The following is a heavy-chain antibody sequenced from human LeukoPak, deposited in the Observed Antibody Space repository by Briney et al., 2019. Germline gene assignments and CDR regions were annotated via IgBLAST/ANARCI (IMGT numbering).Heavy chain of an antibody. V-gene: IGHV4-38-2*02. CDR3: ARRPELSVIMGGSFDY. Sequence: PSETLSLTCTVSGYSISSGYYWGWIRQPPGKGLEWTGSIDHSGSTYYNPSLKSRITISVDTSKNQFSLKLSSVTAADTAVYYCARRPELSVIMGGSFDYWGQGTLVTVSS. J-gene: IGHJ4*02. CDR1: GYSISSGYY. CDR2: IDHSGST. D-gene: IGHD3-10*01.